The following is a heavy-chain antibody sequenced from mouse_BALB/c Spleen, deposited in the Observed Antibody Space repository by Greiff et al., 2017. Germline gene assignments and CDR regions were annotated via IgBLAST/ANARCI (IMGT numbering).Heavy chain of an antibody. CDR1: GYTFTSYW. CDR2: INPSTGYT. CDR3: ARLAYGNYVDY. D-gene: IGHD2-10*02. V-gene: IGHV1-7*01. J-gene: IGHJ2*01. Sequence: VKLQESGADLAKPGASVKMSCKASGYTFTSYWMHWVKQRPGQGLEWIGYINPSTGYTEYNQKFKDKATLTADKSSSTAYMQLSSLTSEDSAVYYCARLAYGNYVDYWGQGTTLTVSS.